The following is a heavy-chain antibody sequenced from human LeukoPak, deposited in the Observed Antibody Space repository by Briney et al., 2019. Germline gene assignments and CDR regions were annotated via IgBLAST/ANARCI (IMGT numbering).Heavy chain of an antibody. V-gene: IGHV4-39*01. J-gene: IGHJ4*02. CDR1: GASITSGTYF. CDR3: ARLETVSGASYFDH. CDR2: INYSGTT. D-gene: IGHD2-15*01. Sequence: SETLSLTCSISGASITSGTYFWTWVRQPPGKGLEWIGSINYSGTTYYTASLKSRVTISVDTSKTQYSLSLTLVTAADTAVYFCARLETVSGASYFDHWGQGALVTVSS.